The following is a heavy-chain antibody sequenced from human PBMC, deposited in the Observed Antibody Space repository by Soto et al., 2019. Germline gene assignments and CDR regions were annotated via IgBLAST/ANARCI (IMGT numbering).Heavy chain of an antibody. CDR3: ARVVHPKTIIRSIAARRWWFDP. D-gene: IGHD6-6*01. V-gene: IGHV4-34*01. Sequence: QVQLQQWGAGLLKPSETLSLTCAVYGGSFSGYYWSWIRQPPGKGLEWIGEINHSGSTNYNPSLKRRVTISVETSKNQFSLKLSSVTAADTAVYYCARVVHPKTIIRSIAARRWWFDPWGQGTLVTVSS. J-gene: IGHJ5*02. CDR1: GGSFSGYY. CDR2: INHSGST.